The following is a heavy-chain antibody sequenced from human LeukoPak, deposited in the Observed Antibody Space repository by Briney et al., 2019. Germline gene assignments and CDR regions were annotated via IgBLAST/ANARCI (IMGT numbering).Heavy chain of an antibody. CDR2: ISWNSGSI. CDR1: GFTFDDYA. D-gene: IGHD5-12*01. V-gene: IGHV3-9*01. J-gene: IGHJ4*02. CDR3: AKAADGYSGYDYVIGAYYFDY. Sequence: GGSLRLSCAASGFTFDDYAMHWVRQAPGKGLEWVSGISWNSGSIVYADSVKGRFTISRDNAKNSLYLQMNSLRAEDTALYYCAKAADGYSGYDYVIGAYYFDYWGQGTLVTASS.